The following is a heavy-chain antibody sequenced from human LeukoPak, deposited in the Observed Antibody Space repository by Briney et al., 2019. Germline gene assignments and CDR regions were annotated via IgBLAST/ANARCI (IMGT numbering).Heavy chain of an antibody. CDR3: ARRGAYFYYFDY. J-gene: IGHJ4*02. V-gene: IGHV1-69*04. CDR2: IIPILGIA. D-gene: IGHD1-26*01. CDR1: GGTFSSYA. Sequence: ASVKVSCKASGGTFSSYAISWVRQGPGQGLEWMGRIIPILGIANYAQKFQGRVTITADKSTSTAYMELSSLRSEDTAVYYCARRGAYFYYFDYWGQGTLVTVSS.